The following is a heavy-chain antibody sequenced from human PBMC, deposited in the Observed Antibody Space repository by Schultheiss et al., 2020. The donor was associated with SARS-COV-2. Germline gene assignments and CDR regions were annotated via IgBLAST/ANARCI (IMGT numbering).Heavy chain of an antibody. V-gene: IGHV4-34*01. CDR1: GGSFSGYY. CDR3: ARNPPWYGHRVDY. CDR2: INHSGST. D-gene: IGHD6-13*01. J-gene: IGHJ4*02. Sequence: SETLSLTCAVYGGSFSGYYWSWIRQPPGKGLEWIGEINHSGSTNYNPSLKSRVTISVDTSRKQFSLKLSSVTAADTAVYYCARNPPWYGHRVDYWGQGTLVTVSS.